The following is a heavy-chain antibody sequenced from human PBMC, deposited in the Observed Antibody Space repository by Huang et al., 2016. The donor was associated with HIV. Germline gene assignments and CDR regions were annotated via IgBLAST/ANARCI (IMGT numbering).Heavy chain of an antibody. Sequence: QVQLQQWGAGLLRPSETLSLTCAVYGGSFSGYYGTWSRQPPGKGLEGIGEINHREITNYNPSLKSRVTISVDTSRNQFSLTLTSVTAADTAVYYCARGQGGYYYYYMDVWGKGTTVTVSS. J-gene: IGHJ6*03. CDR2: INHREIT. CDR1: GGSFSGYY. V-gene: IGHV4-34*01. CDR3: ARGQGGYYYYYMDV.